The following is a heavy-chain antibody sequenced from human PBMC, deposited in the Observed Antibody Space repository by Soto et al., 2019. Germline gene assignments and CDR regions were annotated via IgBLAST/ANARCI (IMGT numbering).Heavy chain of an antibody. CDR1: GYKFSNNC. CDR2: IYPGDSDT. V-gene: IGHV5-51*01. J-gene: IGHJ4*02. Sequence: PGESLKISCEGSGYKFSNNCIGWARQMPGKGLEWMGIIYPGDSDTRYSPSFQGQVTISADKSTNTACLHWSSLKASDTAIYYCTKGPVINYFDYWGQGTVVTVSS. D-gene: IGHD3-10*01. CDR3: TKGPVINYFDY.